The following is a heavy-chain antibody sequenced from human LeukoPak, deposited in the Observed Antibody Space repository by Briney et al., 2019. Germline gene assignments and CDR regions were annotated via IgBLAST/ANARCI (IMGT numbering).Heavy chain of an antibody. J-gene: IGHJ6*03. Sequence: GASVKVSCKASGYTFTSYAMNWVRQAPGQGLEWMGWINTNTGNPTYAQGFTGRFVFSLDTSVSTAYLQISSLKAEDTAVYYCARDRRYDFWRGSFYYYYYMDVWGKGTTVTVSS. CDR2: INTNTGNP. CDR3: ARDRRYDFWRGSFYYYYYMDV. CDR1: GYTFTSYA. D-gene: IGHD3-3*01. V-gene: IGHV7-4-1*02.